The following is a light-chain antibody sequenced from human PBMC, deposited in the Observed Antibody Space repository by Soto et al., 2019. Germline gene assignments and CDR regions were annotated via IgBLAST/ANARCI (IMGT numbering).Light chain of an antibody. J-gene: IGKJ4*01. Sequence: EIVLTQSPATLSLSPGERATLSCRASQSVSSYLAWYQQKPGQAPRLLIYDASNRATGIPARFSGSGSGTDFTLTTSSLEPEDCAVYSCQQRSNWVTFGGGTKVDIK. CDR1: QSVSSY. CDR3: QQRSNWVT. V-gene: IGKV3-11*01. CDR2: DAS.